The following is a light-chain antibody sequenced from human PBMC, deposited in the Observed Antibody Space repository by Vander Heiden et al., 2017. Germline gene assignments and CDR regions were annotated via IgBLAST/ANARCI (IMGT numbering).Light chain of an antibody. CDR2: MAS. CDR3: QQDKSYPLT. Sequence: DIQMTQSPSTLSASVGDSVTITCRDSHSLCSCLDWYQQKPGKAPKLLIYMASSLESGVPSRFSGSGSGTEFTLTISSLQPDDFATYYCQQDKSYPLTFGQGTKVEIK. CDR1: HSLCSC. V-gene: IGKV1-5*03. J-gene: IGKJ1*01.